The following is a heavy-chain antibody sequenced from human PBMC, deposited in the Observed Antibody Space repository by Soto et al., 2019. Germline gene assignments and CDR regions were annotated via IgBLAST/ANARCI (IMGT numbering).Heavy chain of an antibody. CDR1: GFTFSSYA. CDR2: ISGSGGST. Sequence: EVQLLESGGGLVQPGGSLRLSCAASGFTFSSYAMSWVRQAPGKGLEWVSAISGSGGSTYYADSVKGRFTISRDNSKNTPYLQINSLRAEDTAVYYCEMNRLYGDYYWGLDYWGQGTLVTVSS. CDR3: EMNRLYGDYYWGLDY. J-gene: IGHJ4*02. V-gene: IGHV3-23*01. D-gene: IGHD4-17*01.